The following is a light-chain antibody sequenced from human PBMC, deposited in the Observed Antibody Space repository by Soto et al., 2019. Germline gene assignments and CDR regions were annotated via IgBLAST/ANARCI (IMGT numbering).Light chain of an antibody. V-gene: IGLV1-44*01. CDR1: SSNIGSNT. Sequence: QSVLTQPPSASGTPGQRVTISCSGSSSNIGSNTVNWYQQLPGTAPKLLIYSNNQRPSGVPDRFSGSKSGTSASLAISGLHSEDEADYYCSAWDDSLSVVFGGGTKVTVL. J-gene: IGLJ2*01. CDR3: SAWDDSLSVV. CDR2: SNN.